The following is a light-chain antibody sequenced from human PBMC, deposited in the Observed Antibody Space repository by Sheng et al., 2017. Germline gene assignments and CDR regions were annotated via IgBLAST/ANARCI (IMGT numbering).Light chain of an antibody. CDR2: KAS. Sequence: DIQMTQSPSSLSASVGDRVTITCRASQSISNWLAWYQQKPGKAPKLLIYKASSLESGAPSRFSGSGSGTEFTLTISSLQPDDFATYYCQQYYSYPMSFGPGTKVDIK. V-gene: IGKV1-5*03. CDR1: QSISNW. J-gene: IGKJ3*01. CDR3: QQYYSYPMS.